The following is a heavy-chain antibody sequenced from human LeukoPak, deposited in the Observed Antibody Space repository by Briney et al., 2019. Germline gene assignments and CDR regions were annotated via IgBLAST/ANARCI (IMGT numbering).Heavy chain of an antibody. CDR3: ATYRRLERPPLPVDY. D-gene: IGHD1-1*01. CDR1: GFTFSSYA. V-gene: IGHV3-23*01. CDR2: ISGSGGST. J-gene: IGHJ4*02. Sequence: PGGSLRLSCAASGFTFSSYAMNWVRQAPGKGLEWVSAISGSGGSTYYADSVKGRFTISRDNSKNTLYLQMNSLRAEDTAVYYCATYRRLERPPLPVDYWGQGTLVTVSS.